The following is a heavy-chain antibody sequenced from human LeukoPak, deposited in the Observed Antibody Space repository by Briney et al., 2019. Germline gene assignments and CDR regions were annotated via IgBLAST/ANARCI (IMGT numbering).Heavy chain of an antibody. D-gene: IGHD1-26*01. J-gene: IGHJ6*03. CDR3: AREKSGTLTRAYYYIDV. Sequence: KTSETLSLTCTVSGVSMHSYYWSWIRQSPEKGREWIGRAYSGVNAYYNPSLQSRVTISVDKSNNQFSLDLASVTAADTALYCAREKSGTLTRAYYYIDVWGRGITVTVSS. CDR1: GVSMHSYY. CDR2: AYSGVNA. V-gene: IGHV4-4*07.